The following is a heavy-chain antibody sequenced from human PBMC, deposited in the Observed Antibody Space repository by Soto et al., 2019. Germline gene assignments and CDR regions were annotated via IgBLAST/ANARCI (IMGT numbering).Heavy chain of an antibody. Sequence: QVQLVESGGGVVQPGRSLSLSCAASGFTFSSYGMHWVRQAPGKGLEWVAVISYDGSNKYYADSVKGRFTISRDNSKNTLYLQMNSLRAEDTAVYYCAKDLSGWYGVDYWGQGTLVTVSS. CDR3: AKDLSGWYGVDY. V-gene: IGHV3-30*18. CDR1: GFTFSSYG. CDR2: ISYDGSNK. D-gene: IGHD6-19*01. J-gene: IGHJ4*02.